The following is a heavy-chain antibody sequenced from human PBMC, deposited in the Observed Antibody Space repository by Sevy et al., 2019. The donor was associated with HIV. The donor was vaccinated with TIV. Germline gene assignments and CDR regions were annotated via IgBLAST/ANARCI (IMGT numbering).Heavy chain of an antibody. CDR2: ISSSSSTI. CDR3: ARDRFRYCTNGVCYPNKRDY. D-gene: IGHD2-8*01. Sequence: GGSLRLSCAASGFTFSSYSMNWVRQAPGQGLEWVSYISSSSSTIYYADSVKGRFTISRDNAKNSLYLQMNSLRDEDTAVYYCARDRFRYCTNGVCYPNKRDYWGQGTLVTVSS. J-gene: IGHJ4*02. V-gene: IGHV3-48*02. CDR1: GFTFSSYS.